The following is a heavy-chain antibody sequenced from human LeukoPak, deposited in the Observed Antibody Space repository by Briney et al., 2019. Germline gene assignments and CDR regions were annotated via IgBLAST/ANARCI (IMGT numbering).Heavy chain of an antibody. D-gene: IGHD3-9*01. J-gene: IGHJ3*02. Sequence: NWIRQHPGKGLEWIGYIYYSGSTYYNPSLKSRVTISVDTSKNQFSLKLSSVTAADTAVYYCASVSPTSLLRYFDWLSNDAFDIWGQGTMVTVSS. V-gene: IGHV4-31*02. CDR2: IYYSGST. CDR3: ASVSPTSLLRYFDWLSNDAFDI.